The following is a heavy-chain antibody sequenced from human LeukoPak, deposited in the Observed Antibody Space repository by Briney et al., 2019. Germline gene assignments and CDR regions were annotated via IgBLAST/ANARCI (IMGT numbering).Heavy chain of an antibody. J-gene: IGHJ4*02. Sequence: ASVKVYCKASGYTFTSHCISWVRQAPGHGLEWMGWISAYNGNTNYAQKLQRRVTMTPDTSTSTAYMELRSLRSADTAVYYCARGANRRPPYYFAYWGQGTLVTVSS. V-gene: IGHV1-18*01. CDR1: GYTFTSHC. CDR3: ARGANRRPPYYFAY. D-gene: IGHD1-14*01. CDR2: ISAYNGNT.